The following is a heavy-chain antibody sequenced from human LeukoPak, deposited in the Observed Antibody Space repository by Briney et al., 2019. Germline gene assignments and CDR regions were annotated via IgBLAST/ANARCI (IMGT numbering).Heavy chain of an antibody. V-gene: IGHV3-48*03. CDR1: GFTFSSYE. Sequence: GGSLRLSCAASGFTFSSYEMNWVRQAPGKGLEWVSYISSSGSTIYYADSVKGRFTISRDNAKNSLYLQMNSLRAEDTAVYYCATTGYSSRNYWGQGTQVTVSS. D-gene: IGHD6-13*01. J-gene: IGHJ4*02. CDR2: ISSSGSTI. CDR3: ATTGYSSRNY.